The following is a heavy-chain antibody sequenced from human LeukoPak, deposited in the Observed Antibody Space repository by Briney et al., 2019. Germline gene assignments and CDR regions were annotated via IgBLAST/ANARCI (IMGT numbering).Heavy chain of an antibody. CDR3: ARYCSGHTCYSGIDY. V-gene: IGHV3-23*01. CDR1: GFTFSNYV. CDR2: IRGSGDTSGDNK. Sequence: PGGSLRLSCAASGFTFSNYVMTWVRLTPEKRLEWVSTIRGSGDTSGDNKYYAEYVKGRFTISRDNSKNTLYLKRNSLRAEDTSIYYCARYCSGHTCYSGIDYWGQGTLVSVSP. J-gene: IGHJ4*02. D-gene: IGHD2-15*01.